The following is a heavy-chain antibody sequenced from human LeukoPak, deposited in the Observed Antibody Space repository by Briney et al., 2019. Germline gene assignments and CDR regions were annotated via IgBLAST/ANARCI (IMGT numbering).Heavy chain of an antibody. D-gene: IGHD6-19*01. CDR2: IYYSGST. CDR1: GGSINSHY. J-gene: IGHJ4*02. Sequence: PSETLSLTCTVSGGSINSHYWSWIRQPPGKGLEWIGDIYYSGSTKYNPSLKSLGTISVDTSKNHLSLKLSSVLAADTAIYYCVRRDNTGWNYFDYWGQGILVTVSS. CDR3: VRRDNTGWNYFDY. V-gene: IGHV4-59*08.